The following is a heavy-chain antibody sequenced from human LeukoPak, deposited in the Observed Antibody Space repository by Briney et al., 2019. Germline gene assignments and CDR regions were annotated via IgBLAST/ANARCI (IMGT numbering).Heavy chain of an antibody. Sequence: PSETLSLTCTVSGGSLSSYYWSWIRQPPGKGLEWIGYIYYSGSTNYNPSLKSRVTISVDTSKNQFSLKLSSVTAADTAVYYCARAGRRLRSPFDYWGQGTLVTVSS. CDR1: GGSLSSYY. CDR2: IYYSGST. CDR3: ARAGRRLRSPFDY. J-gene: IGHJ4*02. D-gene: IGHD5-12*01. V-gene: IGHV4-59*01.